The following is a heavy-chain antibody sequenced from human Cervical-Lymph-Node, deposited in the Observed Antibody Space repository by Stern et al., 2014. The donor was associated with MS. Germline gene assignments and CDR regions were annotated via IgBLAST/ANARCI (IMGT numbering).Heavy chain of an antibody. Sequence: QLVQSGGGLVQPGGSLRLSCAASGFTFSTYWMTWVRQAPGKGLEWVANINEDGSEKNYVDSVKGRFTISRDNAMNSLYLQMSSLRAEDTAVYYCARANGDYVYWCQGTLVTVSS. CDR2: INEDGSEK. CDR3: ARANGDYVY. V-gene: IGHV3-7*01. D-gene: IGHD4-17*01. J-gene: IGHJ1*01. CDR1: GFTFSTYW.